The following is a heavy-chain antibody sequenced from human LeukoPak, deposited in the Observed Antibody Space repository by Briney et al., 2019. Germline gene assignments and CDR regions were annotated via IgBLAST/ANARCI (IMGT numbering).Heavy chain of an antibody. D-gene: IGHD3-10*01. CDR2: ISGSAGTT. J-gene: IGHJ6*03. CDR1: GFTFSSYA. CDR3: AKVMKGSERLTMVRGVIIKTAGLYYMDV. Sequence: GGSLRLSCAASGFTFSSYAMSWVRQAPGKGLEWVSAISGSAGTTFYADSVKGRFTISRDNSKNTLYLQMNSLGAEDTAVYYCAKVMKGSERLTMVRGVIIKTAGLYYMDVWGKGTTVTVSS. V-gene: IGHV3-23*01.